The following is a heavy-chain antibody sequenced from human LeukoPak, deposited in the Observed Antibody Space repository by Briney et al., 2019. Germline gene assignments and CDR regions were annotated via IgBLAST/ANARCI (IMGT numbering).Heavy chain of an antibody. CDR2: IIPIFGTA. D-gene: IGHD4-17*01. J-gene: IGHJ3*02. CDR1: GGTFSSYA. CDR3: ASSMTTVTIDAFDI. V-gene: IGHV1-69*01. Sequence: SVTVSCKASGGTFSSYAISWVRQAPGQGLEWMGGIIPIFGTANYAQKFQGRVTITADESTSTAYMELSSLRSEDTAVYYCASSMTTVTIDAFDIWGQGTMVTVSS.